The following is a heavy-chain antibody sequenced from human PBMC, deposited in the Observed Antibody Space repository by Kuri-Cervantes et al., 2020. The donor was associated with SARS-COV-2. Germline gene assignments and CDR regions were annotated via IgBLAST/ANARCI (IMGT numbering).Heavy chain of an antibody. CDR1: GYTFTGYY. D-gene: IGHD1-1*01. Sequence: ASVKVSCKASGYTFTGYYMHWVRQAPGQGLEWMGWINPNSGGTNYAQKFQGRVTMTRDTSISTAYMELSRLRSDDTAVYYCARAGNDYYYYYYMDVWGKGTTVTVSS. CDR2: INPNSGGT. J-gene: IGHJ6*03. CDR3: ARAGNDYYYYYYMDV. V-gene: IGHV1-2*02.